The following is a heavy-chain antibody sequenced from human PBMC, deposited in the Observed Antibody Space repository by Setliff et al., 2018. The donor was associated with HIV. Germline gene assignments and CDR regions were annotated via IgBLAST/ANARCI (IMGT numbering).Heavy chain of an antibody. CDR3: AKDGWGYDYVGAYYFDY. J-gene: IGHJ4*02. V-gene: IGHV3-43D*04. CDR1: GFTFDDYG. D-gene: IGHD5-12*01. Sequence: PGGSLRLSCAASGFTFDDYGMHWVRQAPGKGLEWVSLISWDGGNTYYADSVKGRFTISRDNSKNSLYLQMNSLRVEDTALYYCAKDGWGYDYVGAYYFDYWGQGTPVTVS. CDR2: ISWDGGNT.